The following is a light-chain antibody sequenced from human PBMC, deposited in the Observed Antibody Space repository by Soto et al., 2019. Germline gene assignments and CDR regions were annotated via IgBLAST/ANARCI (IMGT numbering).Light chain of an antibody. J-gene: IGLJ2*01. CDR3: AAWDDSLNGVL. CDR2: TYN. Sequence: QSVLTQPPSASGTPGQRVTISCSGSGSNIGSNTVNWYQQLPGTSPKLLIYTYNQLPSGVPDRFSGSKSGTSASLAISGFHSEDEADYYCAAWDDSLNGVLFGGGTKLTVL. CDR1: GSNIGSNT. V-gene: IGLV1-44*01.